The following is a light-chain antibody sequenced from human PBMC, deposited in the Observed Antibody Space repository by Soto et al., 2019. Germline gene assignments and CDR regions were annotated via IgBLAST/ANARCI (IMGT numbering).Light chain of an antibody. CDR2: DAS. CDR3: QQYSSSPRT. J-gene: IGKJ5*01. Sequence: EIVFTQSPCICYSSPWDRSTLSCRASQTISSGFLAWYQQKVGQAPRLLIYDASNRATGVPDRFSGSGSGTDFSLTISRLEPEDFAVYHCQQYSSSPRTFGQGTRLEIK. CDR1: QTISSGF. V-gene: IGKV3-20*01.